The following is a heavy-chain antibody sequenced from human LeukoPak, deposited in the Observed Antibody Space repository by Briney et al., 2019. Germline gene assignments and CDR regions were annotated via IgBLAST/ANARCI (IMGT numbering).Heavy chain of an antibody. V-gene: IGHV3-23*01. D-gene: IGHD3-22*01. CDR1: GFTFSSYA. CDR3: AKYRAMIVVALDY. Sequence: GGSLRLSCAASGFTFSSYAMSWVRQAPGKGLEWVSGISVSGGSTYYADSVKGRFTISRDNSKNTLYLQMNSLGAEDTAVYYCAKYRAMIVVALDYWGQGTLVTVSS. J-gene: IGHJ4*02. CDR2: ISVSGGST.